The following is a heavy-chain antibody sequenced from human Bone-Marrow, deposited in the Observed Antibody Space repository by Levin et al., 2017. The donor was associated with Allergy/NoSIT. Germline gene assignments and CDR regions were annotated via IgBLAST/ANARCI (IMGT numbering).Heavy chain of an antibody. V-gene: IGHV4-39*07. D-gene: IGHD6-19*01. CDR2: IYHSGST. CDR1: GASISSGSYY. J-gene: IGHJ4*02. CDR3: ARVSSVWYVLDS. Sequence: KASETLSLTCTVSGASISSGSYYWGWVRQSPGKGLEWIGNIYHSGSTSYTPSLKSRVTISLAMSKNRFSLKLSSVTAADTAVYFCARVSSVWYVLDSWGQGTLVIVSS.